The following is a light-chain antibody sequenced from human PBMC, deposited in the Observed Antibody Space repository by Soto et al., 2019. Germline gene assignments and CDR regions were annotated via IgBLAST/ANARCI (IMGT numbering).Light chain of an antibody. CDR1: QSVSSS. CDR2: GAS. CDR3: QQYGSSPRT. Sequence: IVVTQSPATLSVSPGETVTLSCRVSQSVSSSLAWYQQKPGQAPRLLIYGASNRATGIPDRFSGSGSGTDFTLTISRLEPEDFAVYYCQQYGSSPRTFGQGTKVDIK. V-gene: IGKV3-20*01. J-gene: IGKJ1*01.